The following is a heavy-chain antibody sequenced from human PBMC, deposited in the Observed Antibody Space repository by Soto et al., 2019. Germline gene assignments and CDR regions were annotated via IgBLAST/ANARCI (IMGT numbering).Heavy chain of an antibody. CDR3: ARDAEQLGLYAFDI. CDR2: INPSGGST. V-gene: IGHV1-46*01. Sequence: QVQLVQSGAEVKKPGASVKVSCKASGYTFTSYYMHWVRQAPGQGLEWMGIINPSGGSTSYAQKFQGRVTXXRXTXXSTVYMELSSLRSEDTAVYYCARDAEQLGLYAFDIWGQGTMVTVSS. D-gene: IGHD6-6*01. J-gene: IGHJ3*02. CDR1: GYTFTSYY.